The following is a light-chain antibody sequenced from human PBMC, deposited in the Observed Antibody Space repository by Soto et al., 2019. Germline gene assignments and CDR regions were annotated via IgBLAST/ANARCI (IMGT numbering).Light chain of an antibody. CDR2: DVS. CDR1: SSDVGGYNY. J-gene: IGLJ3*02. V-gene: IGLV2-11*01. CDR3: CSYAGSYTWV. Sequence: SALTQPRSVSGSPGQSVTISCTGTSSDVGGYNYVSWYQQHPGKAPKLMIYDVSKRPSGVPDRFSGSKSGNTASLTISGLQAEDEADYYCCSYAGSYTWVFGGGTNVTVL.